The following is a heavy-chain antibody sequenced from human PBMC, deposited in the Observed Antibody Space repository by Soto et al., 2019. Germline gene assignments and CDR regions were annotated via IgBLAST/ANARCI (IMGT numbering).Heavy chain of an antibody. V-gene: IGHV1-3*01. D-gene: IGHD2-15*01. Sequence: ASVKVSCKASGYTFIGYYLHWVRQAPGQRLEWMGWINAGNGNTKYSQKFQGRVTITRDTSASTAYMELSSLRSVDTAVYYCARDLGGWPDYWGQGTLVTVSS. CDR2: INAGNGNT. CDR1: GYTFIGYY. CDR3: ARDLGGWPDY. J-gene: IGHJ4*02.